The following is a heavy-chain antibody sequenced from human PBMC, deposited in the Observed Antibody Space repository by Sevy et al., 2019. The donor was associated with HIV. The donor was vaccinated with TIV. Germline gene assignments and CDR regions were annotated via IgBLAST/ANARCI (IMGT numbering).Heavy chain of an antibody. CDR3: ARDYRIQLWSHNYGMDV. D-gene: IGHD5-18*01. Sequence: GGSLRLSCAASGFTVSSNYMSWVRQAPGKGLEWVSVIYSGGGTYYADSVKGRFTISRDNSKNTLYLQMNSLRAEDTAVYYCARDYRIQLWSHNYGMDVWGQGTTVTVSS. CDR2: IYSGGGT. CDR1: GFTVSSNY. J-gene: IGHJ6*02. V-gene: IGHV3-53*01.